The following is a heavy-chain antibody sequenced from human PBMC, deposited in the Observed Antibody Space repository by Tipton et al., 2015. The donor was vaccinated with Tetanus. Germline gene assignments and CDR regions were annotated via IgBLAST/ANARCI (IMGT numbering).Heavy chain of an antibody. Sequence: QLVQSGAEVKKPGESLKISCKGSGYSFTSYWIGWVRQMPGKGLEWMGIIYPGDSDTRYSPSFQGQVTISADKSISTAYLQWSSLKASDTAMYYCASSSYYYDSSGYYPDAFDIWGQGTMVTVSS. CDR3: ASSSYYYDSSGYYPDAFDI. CDR1: GYSFTSYW. J-gene: IGHJ3*02. V-gene: IGHV5-51*01. D-gene: IGHD3-22*01. CDR2: IYPGDSDT.